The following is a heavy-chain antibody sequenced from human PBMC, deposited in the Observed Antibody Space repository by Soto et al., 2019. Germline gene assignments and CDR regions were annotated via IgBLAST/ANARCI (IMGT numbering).Heavy chain of an antibody. V-gene: IGHV1-18*04. J-gene: IGHJ5*02. CDR3: ARGPRYCSTTTCFSGVTWFDP. Sequence: ASVKVSCKASGYTFTSCGISWVRQAPGQGLEWMGWISSYNGNTNYAQKVQGRVTLTTDTSTSTTYMELRSLRSDDTAVYYCARGPRYCSTTTCFSGVTWFDPWGQGTLVTVS. CDR1: GYTFTSCG. D-gene: IGHD2-2*01. CDR2: ISSYNGNT.